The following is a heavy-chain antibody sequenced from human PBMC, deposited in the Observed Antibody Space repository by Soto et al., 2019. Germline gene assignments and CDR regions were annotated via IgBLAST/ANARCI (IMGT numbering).Heavy chain of an antibody. D-gene: IGHD6-13*01. Sequence: GGSLRLSCAASCFTFSNAWINWVRQAPGKGLEWGGRIKSKTDGGTPDYAAPVKGRFAISRDDSKNMVYLQMNSLKTEDTAVYYCARGPYSSSWYTNYYYGMDVWGQGTTVTVSS. CDR1: CFTFSNAW. V-gene: IGHV3-15*07. CDR2: IKSKTDGGTP. J-gene: IGHJ6*02. CDR3: ARGPYSSSWYTNYYYGMDV.